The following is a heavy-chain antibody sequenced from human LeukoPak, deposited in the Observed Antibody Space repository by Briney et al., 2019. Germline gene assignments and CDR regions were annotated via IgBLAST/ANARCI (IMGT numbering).Heavy chain of an antibody. D-gene: IGHD3-3*02. CDR3: ARVVFSYYYMDV. V-gene: IGHV4-30-4*08. CDR1: GGSISSGDYY. J-gene: IGHJ6*03. CDR2: IYYSGST. Sequence: SETLSLTCTVSGGSISSGDYYWSWIRQPPGKGLEWIGYIYYSGSTYYNPSLKSRVTISVDTSKNQFSLKLSSVTAADTAVYYCARVVFSYYYMDVWGKGTTVTVSS.